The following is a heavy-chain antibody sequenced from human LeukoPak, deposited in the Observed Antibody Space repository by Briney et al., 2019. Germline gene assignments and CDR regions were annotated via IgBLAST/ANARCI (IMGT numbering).Heavy chain of an antibody. CDR2: ISYDGSNK. CDR1: GFTFSSYA. Sequence: PGGSLRLSCAASGFTFSSYAMHWVRQAPGKGLEWVAVISYDGSNKYYADSVKGRFTISRDNSKNTLYLQMNSLRAGDTAVYYCARGVGAYNYYGMDVWGQGTTVTVSS. V-gene: IGHV3-30-3*01. J-gene: IGHJ6*02. CDR3: ARGVGAYNYYGMDV. D-gene: IGHD3-16*01.